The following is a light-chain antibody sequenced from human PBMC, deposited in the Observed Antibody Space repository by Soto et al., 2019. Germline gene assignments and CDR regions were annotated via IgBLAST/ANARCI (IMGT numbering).Light chain of an antibody. J-gene: IGKJ4*01. Sequence: EIVLTQSPGTLSLSPGESATLSCRASQRVGRNYLAWFQHKPDQAPRLLIYDASNRATGVPDRFSGSGSGTDFTLSVTRLEPEDFGVYYCHQYAVSPLTFGGGTTVEIK. V-gene: IGKV3-20*01. CDR3: HQYAVSPLT. CDR2: DAS. CDR1: QRVGRNY.